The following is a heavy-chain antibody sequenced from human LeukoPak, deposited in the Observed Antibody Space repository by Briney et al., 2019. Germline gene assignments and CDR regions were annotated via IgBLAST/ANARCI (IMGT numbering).Heavy chain of an antibody. J-gene: IGHJ3*02. CDR2: ISGSGGST. D-gene: IGHD2-2*01. V-gene: IGHV3-23*01. CDR3: AKDGEIVVVPAAHAFDI. Sequence: GGSLRLSCAASGFTFSSYWMSWVRQAPGKGLEWVSAISGSGGSTYYADSVKGRFTISRDNSKNTLYLQMNSLRAEDTAVYYCAKDGEIVVVPAAHAFDIWGQGTMVTVSS. CDR1: GFTFSSYW.